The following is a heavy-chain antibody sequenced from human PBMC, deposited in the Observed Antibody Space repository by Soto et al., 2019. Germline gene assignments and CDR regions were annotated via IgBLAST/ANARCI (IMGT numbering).Heavy chain of an antibody. CDR1: GYIFTNYG. Sequence: QVQLVQSGAEVRKPGASVNVSCKTSGYIFTNYGVDWVRQAPAQGLELVAWISGYNGYPKYTQKFQGRVTVTTDTSTRTGYMELRNLRSDDTAVYYCARGSAGALYDFWGQGTLVTVSS. CDR2: ISGYNGYP. CDR3: ARGSAGALYDF. V-gene: IGHV1-18*01. J-gene: IGHJ4*02. D-gene: IGHD6-13*01.